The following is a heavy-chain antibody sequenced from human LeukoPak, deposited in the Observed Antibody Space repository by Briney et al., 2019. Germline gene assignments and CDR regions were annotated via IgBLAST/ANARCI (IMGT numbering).Heavy chain of an antibody. CDR1: GFTFSSYW. J-gene: IGHJ4*02. D-gene: IGHD3-9*01. CDR2: IKQDGSEK. Sequence: GGSLRLSCAASGFTFSSYWMSWVRQAPGKGREWVSNIKQDGSEKYYVDSVKGRFTISRDNAKNSLYLPMNSLRAEDTTVYYCARRLRRYFDWPPYYFDYWGQGTLVTVSS. V-gene: IGHV3-7*01. CDR3: ARRLRRYFDWPPYYFDY.